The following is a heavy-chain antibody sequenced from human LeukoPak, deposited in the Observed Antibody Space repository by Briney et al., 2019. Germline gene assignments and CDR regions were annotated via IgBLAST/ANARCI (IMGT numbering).Heavy chain of an antibody. D-gene: IGHD6-19*01. V-gene: IGHV1-18*01. CDR2: ISAYNGNT. CDR1: GYTVSSYG. Sequence: GASVKLSCKXSGYTVSSYGISWVRQAPGQGLEWMGWISAYNGNTNYSQTLQGRVTMTTDTSTSTAYMELRSLRSDDTAVYYCARRYSSGKYYFDYWGPGTLVTVSS. J-gene: IGHJ4*02. CDR3: ARRYSSGKYYFDY.